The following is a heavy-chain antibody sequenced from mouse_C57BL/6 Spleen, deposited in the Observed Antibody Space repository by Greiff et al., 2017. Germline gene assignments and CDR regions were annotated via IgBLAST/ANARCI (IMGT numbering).Heavy chain of an antibody. Sequence: QVQLQQSGPELVKPGASVKISCKASGYSFTSYYIHWVKQRPGQGLEWIGWIYPGSGNTKYNEKFKGKATLTADTSSSTAYMQLSSLTSEDSAVYYCARWGYYYGSSYDWYFDVWGTGTTVTVSS. D-gene: IGHD1-1*01. V-gene: IGHV1-66*01. CDR3: ARWGYYYGSSYDWYFDV. CDR1: GYSFTSYY. J-gene: IGHJ1*03. CDR2: IYPGSGNT.